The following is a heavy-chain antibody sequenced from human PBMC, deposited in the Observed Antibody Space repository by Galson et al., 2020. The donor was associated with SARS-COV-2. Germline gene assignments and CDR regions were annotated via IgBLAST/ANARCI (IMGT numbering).Heavy chain of an antibody. CDR3: ARDYYDSSGYYYVDY. V-gene: IGHV4-31*03. D-gene: IGHD3-22*01. Sequence: SETLSLTCTVSGGSISSGAHYWSWIRQHPGKGLEWIGYIYYSGGTYYNPTLQSRGTISLDTSKNQFSLKLTSVTAADTAVYYCARDYYDSSGYYYVDYWGQGTLVTVSS. J-gene: IGHJ4*02. CDR2: IYYSGGT. CDR1: GGSISSGAHY.